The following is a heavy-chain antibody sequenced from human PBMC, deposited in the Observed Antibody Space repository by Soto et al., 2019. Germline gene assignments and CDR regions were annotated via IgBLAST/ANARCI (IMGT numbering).Heavy chain of an antibody. CDR1: GYTFTSYD. V-gene: IGHV1-8*01. CDR3: VRPGYSSGWYPPDY. J-gene: IGHJ4*02. CDR2: MNPNSGNT. D-gene: IGHD6-19*01. Sequence: QVQLVQSGAEVKKPGASVKVSCKASGYTFTSYDINWVRQATGQGLEWMGWMNPNSGNTGYAQKFQGRVTMTRNTXXSTAYMELSSLGSEDTAVYYCVRPGYSSGWYPPDYWGQGTLVTVSS.